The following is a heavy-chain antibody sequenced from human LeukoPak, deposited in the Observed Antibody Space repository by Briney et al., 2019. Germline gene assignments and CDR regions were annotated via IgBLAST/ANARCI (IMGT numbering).Heavy chain of an antibody. CDR2: IYYSGST. D-gene: IGHD3-10*01. J-gene: IGHJ5*02. CDR3: ARAPMVRAGWFDP. Sequence: PSETLSLTCTVSGGSISSYYWSWIRQPPGKGLEWIGYIYYSGSTNYNPSLKSRVTISVDTSRNQFSLKLSSVTAADTAVYYCARAPMVRAGWFDPWGQGILVTVSS. V-gene: IGHV4-59*01. CDR1: GGSISSYY.